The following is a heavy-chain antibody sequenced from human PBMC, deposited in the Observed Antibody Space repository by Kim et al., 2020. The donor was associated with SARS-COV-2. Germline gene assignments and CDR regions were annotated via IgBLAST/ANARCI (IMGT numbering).Heavy chain of an antibody. CDR3: ARGAAAGTGSFDY. J-gene: IGHJ4*02. V-gene: IGHV3-48*04. D-gene: IGHD6-13*01. Sequence: GGSLRLSCAASGFTFSSYSMNWVRQAPGKGLEWVSYISSSSSTIYYADSVKGRFTISRDNAKNSLYLQMNSLRAEDTAVYYCARGAAAGTGSFDYWGQGTLVTVSS. CDR1: GFTFSSYS. CDR2: ISSSSSTI.